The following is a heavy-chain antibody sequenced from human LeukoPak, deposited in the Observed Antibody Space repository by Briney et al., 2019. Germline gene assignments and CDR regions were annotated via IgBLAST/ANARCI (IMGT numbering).Heavy chain of an antibody. J-gene: IGHJ3*02. Sequence: ASETLSLTCAVYGGSFSGYYWSWIRQPPGKGLEWIGEINHSGSTNYNPSLKSRVTISVDTSKNQFSLKLSSVTAADTAVYYCARFGHRGYSNYVVGAFDIWGQGTMVTVSS. CDR1: GGSFSGYY. CDR2: INHSGST. D-gene: IGHD4-11*01. CDR3: ARFGHRGYSNYVVGAFDI. V-gene: IGHV4-34*01.